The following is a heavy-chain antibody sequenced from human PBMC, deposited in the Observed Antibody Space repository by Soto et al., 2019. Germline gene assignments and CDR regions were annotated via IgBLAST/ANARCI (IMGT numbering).Heavy chain of an antibody. CDR3: AREYGDYVDYYYYYYMDV. D-gene: IGHD4-17*01. J-gene: IGHJ6*03. V-gene: IGHV4-31*03. Sequence: SETLSLTCTVSGGSISSGGYYWSWIRQHPGKGLEWIGYIYYSGSTYYNPSLKSRVTISVDTSKNQFSLKLSSVTAADTAVYYCAREYGDYVDYYYYYYMDVWGKGTTVTVSS. CDR1: GGSISSGGYY. CDR2: IYYSGST.